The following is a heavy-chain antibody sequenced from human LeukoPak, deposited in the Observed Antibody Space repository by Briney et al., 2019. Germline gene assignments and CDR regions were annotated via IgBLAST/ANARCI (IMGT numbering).Heavy chain of an antibody. CDR3: ANINYELLSSFDY. CDR1: GFTFSNFA. J-gene: IGHJ4*02. CDR2: ITGSGGTT. Sequence: GGSLRLSCAASGFTFSNFAMSWVRQAPGKGLQWVSTITGSGGTTYYADSVKGRFTISRDTSKNTLYLQMNSLRAEDTAVYYCANINYELLSSFDYWGQGTLVTVSP. V-gene: IGHV3-23*01. D-gene: IGHD2/OR15-2a*01.